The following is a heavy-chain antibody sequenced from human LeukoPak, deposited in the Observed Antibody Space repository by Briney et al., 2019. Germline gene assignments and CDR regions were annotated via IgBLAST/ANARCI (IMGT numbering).Heavy chain of an antibody. Sequence: SETLSLTCTASGGSISSYYWSWIRQPPGKGLEWIGYIYYSGSTNYNPSLKSRVTISVDTSKNQFSLKLSSVTAADTAVYYCARHTESGSGWYETTLDYWGQGTLVTVSS. V-gene: IGHV4-59*08. D-gene: IGHD6-19*01. CDR1: GGSISSYY. CDR3: ARHTESGSGWYETTLDY. CDR2: IYYSGST. J-gene: IGHJ4*02.